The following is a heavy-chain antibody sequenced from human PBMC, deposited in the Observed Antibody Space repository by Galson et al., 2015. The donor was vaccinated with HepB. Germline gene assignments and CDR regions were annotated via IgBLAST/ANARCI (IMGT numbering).Heavy chain of an antibody. V-gene: IGHV3-74*01. D-gene: IGHD6-13*01. CDR3: AREAPIAAAGLRGWFDP. Sequence: SLRLSCAASGFTFSSYRMHWVRQAPGKGLVWVSRINSDGSSTSYADSVKGRFTISRDNAKNTLYLQMNSLRAEDTAVYYCAREAPIAAAGLRGWFDPWGQGTLVTVSS. CDR1: GFTFSSYR. CDR2: INSDGSST. J-gene: IGHJ5*02.